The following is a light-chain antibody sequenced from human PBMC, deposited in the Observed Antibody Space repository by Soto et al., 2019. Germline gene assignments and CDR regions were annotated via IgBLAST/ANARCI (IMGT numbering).Light chain of an antibody. V-gene: IGKV3-20*01. Sequence: EIVLTQSPGTLSLSPGERATLSCRASQSVSSSYLAWYQQKPGQAPRPLIYGASSRAIGIPDRFSGSGSGTDFTLTISRLEPEDFVVYYWQQYGSSPWTFGQGTKVEIK. CDR3: QQYGSSPWT. CDR1: QSVSSSY. J-gene: IGKJ1*01. CDR2: GAS.